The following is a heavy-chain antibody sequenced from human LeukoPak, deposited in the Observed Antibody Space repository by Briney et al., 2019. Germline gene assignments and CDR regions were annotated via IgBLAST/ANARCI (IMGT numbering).Heavy chain of an antibody. J-gene: IGHJ4*02. CDR2: ISYDGSNK. CDR1: GFSISNKY. Sequence: GGSLRLSCAASGFSISNKYMTWVRQAPGKGLEWVAVISYDGSNKYYADSVKGRFTISRDNSKNTLYLQMNSLRAEDTAVYYCAKDGHDSSGYYSDYWGQGTLVTVSS. D-gene: IGHD3-22*01. CDR3: AKDGHDSSGYYSDY. V-gene: IGHV3-30*18.